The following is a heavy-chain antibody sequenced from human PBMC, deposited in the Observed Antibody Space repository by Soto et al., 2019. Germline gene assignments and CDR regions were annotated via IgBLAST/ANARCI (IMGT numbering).Heavy chain of an antibody. Sequence: PSETLSLTCTVSGGSISSSSYYGGWIRQPPGKGLEWIGSIYYSGSTYYNPSLKSRVTISVDTSKNQFSLKLSSVTAEDTAVYYCARDPLYDYGDYLIVYYYYMDVWGKGTTVTVSS. CDR3: ARDPLYDYGDYLIVYYYYMDV. CDR1: GGSISSSSYY. V-gene: IGHV4-39*02. D-gene: IGHD4-17*01. J-gene: IGHJ6*03. CDR2: IYYSGST.